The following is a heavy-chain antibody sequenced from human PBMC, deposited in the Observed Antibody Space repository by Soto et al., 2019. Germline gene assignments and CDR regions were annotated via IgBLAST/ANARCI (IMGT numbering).Heavy chain of an antibody. CDR2: INPSGGST. J-gene: IGHJ4*02. V-gene: IGHV1-46*01. CDR3: ARDQDIVVVPAAIQGFDY. D-gene: IGHD2-2*02. CDR1: GYTFTSYY. Sequence: AASVKVSCKASGYTFTSYYMHWVRQAPGQGLEWMGIINPSGGSTSYAQKFQGRVTMTRDTSTSTVYMELSSLRSEDTAVYYCARDQDIVVVPAAIQGFDYWGQGTLVTVSS.